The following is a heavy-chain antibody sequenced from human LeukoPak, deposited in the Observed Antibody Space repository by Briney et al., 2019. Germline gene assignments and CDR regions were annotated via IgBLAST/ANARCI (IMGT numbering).Heavy chain of an antibody. J-gene: IGHJ4*02. D-gene: IGHD5-24*01. CDR3: AREEGGYGYNFDY. Sequence: SETLSLTCTVSGGSICSGTYYWGWFRQPPGKGLEWIGSIHYSGSAYYNPSLKSRVTISVDTSKNQFSLKLSSVTATDTAVYYCAREEGGYGYNFDYWGQGTLVTVSS. CDR1: GGSICSGTYY. CDR2: IHYSGSA. V-gene: IGHV4-39*02.